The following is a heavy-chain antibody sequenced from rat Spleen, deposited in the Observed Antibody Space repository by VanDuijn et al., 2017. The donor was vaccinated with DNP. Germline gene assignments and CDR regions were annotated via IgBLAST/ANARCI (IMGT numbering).Heavy chain of an antibody. CDR2: ITSSGGRT. D-gene: IGHD1-6*01. Sequence: EVQLVESGGDLVQPGRSLKLSCVASRFTFNNYWMTWIRQVPGKGLEWVASITSSGGRTYYPDSVKGRFTISRDNAKSTLYLQMNSLRSEEMATYYCARHVLPLRIWDYWGQGVMVTVSS. J-gene: IGHJ2*01. CDR3: ARHVLPLRIWDY. V-gene: IGHV5-31*01. CDR1: RFTFNNYW.